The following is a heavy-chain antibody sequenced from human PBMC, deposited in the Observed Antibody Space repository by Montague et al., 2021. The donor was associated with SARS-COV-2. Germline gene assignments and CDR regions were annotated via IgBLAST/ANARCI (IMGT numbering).Heavy chain of an antibody. V-gene: IGHV5-51*01. CDR3: ARKVDEDTASGYYYGGDV. CDR1: GFTFTNHW. J-gene: IGHJ6*02. CDR2: IYPGDSET. Sequence: QSGAEVKKSGESLRISCKGSGFTFTNHWIGWVRQKPGKGLEWMGIIYPGDSETRYSPSFQGQVTISADKFISTAYLKWSSLKASDTAIYYCARKVDEDTASGYYYGGDVWGQGTAVTVSS. D-gene: IGHD5-12*01.